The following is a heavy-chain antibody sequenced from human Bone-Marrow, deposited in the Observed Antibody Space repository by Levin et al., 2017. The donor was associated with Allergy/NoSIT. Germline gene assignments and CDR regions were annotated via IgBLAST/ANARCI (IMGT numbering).Heavy chain of an antibody. CDR1: GDSIRSGRNY. V-gene: IGHV4-31*03. J-gene: IGHJ5*02. CDR3: ARVGQGVVQYFDA. Sequence: KSSETLSLTCTVSGDSIRSGRNYWRWIRQHPGRGLEWLGYIFHTGTTFDNPSLKSRFTISVDTSKNQFSLTVTSVTDADTAIYYCARVGQGVVQYFDAWGQGTLVTVSS. D-gene: IGHD4-11*01. CDR2: IFHTGTT.